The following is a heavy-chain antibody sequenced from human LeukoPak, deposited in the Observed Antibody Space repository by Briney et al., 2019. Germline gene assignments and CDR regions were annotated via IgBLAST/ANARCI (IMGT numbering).Heavy chain of an antibody. V-gene: IGHV4-39*07. J-gene: IGHJ6*03. CDR3: ARGDRTDYYYYYMDV. Sequence: PSETLSLTCTVSGGSITSGSYYWGWVRQPPGKGLEWIGSLHYSGNTYYNPSLKSRVTISVDTSKNQFSLKLSSVTAADTAVYYCARGDRTDYYYYYMDVWGKGTTVTVSS. CDR2: LHYSGNT. CDR1: GGSITSGSYY. D-gene: IGHD1-14*01.